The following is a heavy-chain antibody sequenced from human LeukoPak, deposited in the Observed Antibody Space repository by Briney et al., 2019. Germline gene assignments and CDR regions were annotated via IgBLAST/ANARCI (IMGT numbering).Heavy chain of an antibody. V-gene: IGHV3-7*03. J-gene: IGHJ4*02. Sequence: GGSLRLSCAASGFTFSSYWMSWVRQAPGKGLEWVANIKQDGSEKYYVDPVKGRFTISRDNAKNSLYLQMNSLRAEDTAVYYCARGPLLWFGDPSDYWGQGTLVTVSS. CDR2: IKQDGSEK. CDR3: ARGPLLWFGDPSDY. CDR1: GFTFSSYW. D-gene: IGHD3-10*01.